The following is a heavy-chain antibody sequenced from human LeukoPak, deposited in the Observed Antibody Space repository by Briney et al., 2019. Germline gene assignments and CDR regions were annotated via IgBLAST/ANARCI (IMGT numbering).Heavy chain of an antibody. CDR1: GFTFSSYA. CDR2: ISYDGSNK. J-gene: IGHJ4*02. D-gene: IGHD3-22*01. CDR3: ARELMYYYDSSGYYHDY. Sequence: GGSLRLSCAASGFTFSSYAMHWVRQAPGKGLEWVAVISYDGSNKYYADSVKGRFTISRDSSKNTLYLQMNSLRAEDTAVYYCARELMYYYDSSGYYHDYWGQGTLVTVSS. V-gene: IGHV3-30-3*01.